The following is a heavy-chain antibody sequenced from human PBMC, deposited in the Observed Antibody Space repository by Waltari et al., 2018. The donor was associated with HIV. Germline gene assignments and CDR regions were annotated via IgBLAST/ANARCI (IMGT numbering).Heavy chain of an antibody. CDR1: GFSFSSCS. V-gene: IGHV3-48*01. CDR3: ARDRTRYYFDS. D-gene: IGHD6-6*01. J-gene: IGHJ4*02. CDR2: ISNSSSAI. Sequence: EVKLVESGGGLVQTGGSLRRSCTASGFSFSSCSMILVSQAPGKVLEWVSYISNSSSAIFYADSVKGRFTISRDTAKNSLYLQMNSLRAEDTAVYYCARDRTRYYFDSWGQGTLVTVSS.